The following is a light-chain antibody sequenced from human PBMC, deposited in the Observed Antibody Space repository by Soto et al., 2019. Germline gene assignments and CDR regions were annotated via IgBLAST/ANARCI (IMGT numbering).Light chain of an antibody. Sequence: EILMAQSPAILSVSRGGRAALSCRASQTINSNLAWYQQKPGQAPRLLIYGASSRATGIPDRFSGSGSGTDFTLTISRLEPEDLAVYYCQQYGSLVTFGQGTKVDIK. CDR1: QTINSN. J-gene: IGKJ1*01. CDR2: GAS. CDR3: QQYGSLVT. V-gene: IGKV3-20*01.